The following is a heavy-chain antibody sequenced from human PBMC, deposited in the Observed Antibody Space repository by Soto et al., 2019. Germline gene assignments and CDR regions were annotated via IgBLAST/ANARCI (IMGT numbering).Heavy chain of an antibody. J-gene: IGHJ6*02. Sequence: SEPQSKTCTVSGRTMSSSLYSWGWIRQPPGKGLEWIGSIYYSGSTYYNPSLKSRVTISVDTSKNQFSLKLSSVTAADTAVYYCARLGHGMDVWGQGTTVT. CDR2: IYYSGST. CDR3: ARLGHGMDV. CDR1: GRTMSSSLYS. V-gene: IGHV4-39*01.